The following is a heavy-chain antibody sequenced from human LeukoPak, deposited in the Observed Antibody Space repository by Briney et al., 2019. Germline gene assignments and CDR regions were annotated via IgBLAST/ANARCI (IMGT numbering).Heavy chain of an antibody. Sequence: PSETLSLTCAVYGGSFSGYYWNWIRQPPGKGPEWIGEINHSGRTNYNPSLKSRVTISVDTSKKQFSLKLSSVTAADTAVYYCARGVDYYGVWGQGTLVTVSS. CDR1: GGSFSGYY. J-gene: IGHJ4*02. CDR3: ARGVDYYGV. D-gene: IGHD3-10*01. V-gene: IGHV4-34*01. CDR2: INHSGRT.